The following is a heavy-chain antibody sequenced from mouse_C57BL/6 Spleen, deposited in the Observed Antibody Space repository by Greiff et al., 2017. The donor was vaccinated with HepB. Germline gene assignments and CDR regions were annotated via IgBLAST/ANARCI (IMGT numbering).Heavy chain of an antibody. CDR3: AGRFDY. V-gene: IGHV3-6*01. D-gene: IGHD3-3*01. CDR1: GYSITSGYY. CDR2: ISYDGSN. J-gene: IGHJ2*01. Sequence: EVKLVESGPGLVKPSQSLSLTCSVTGYSITSGYYWNWIRQFPGNKLEWMGYISYDGSNNYNPSLKNRISITRDTSKNQFFLKLNSVTTEDTATYYCAGRFDYWGQGTTLTVSS.